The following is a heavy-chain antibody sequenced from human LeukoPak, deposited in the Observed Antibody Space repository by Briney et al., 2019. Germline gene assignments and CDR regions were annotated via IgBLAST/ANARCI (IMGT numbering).Heavy chain of an antibody. D-gene: IGHD1-26*01. V-gene: IGHV3-23*01. J-gene: IGHJ4*02. Sequence: TGGSLSLSCAASGLTFNNYAMNWVRQAPGKGLEWVSSISGSGSTTSYADSVKGRFAISRDNSKNTLYLQMNSLRAEDTAVYYCAKGYRGSYDYWGQGTLVTVSS. CDR2: ISGSGSTT. CDR3: AKGYRGSYDY. CDR1: GLTFNNYA.